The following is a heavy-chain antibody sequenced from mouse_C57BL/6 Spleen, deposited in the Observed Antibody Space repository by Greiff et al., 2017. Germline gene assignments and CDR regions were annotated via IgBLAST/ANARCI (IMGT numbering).Heavy chain of an antibody. CDR2: INPGSGGT. CDR1: GYAFTNYL. J-gene: IGHJ4*01. D-gene: IGHD2-10*02. Sequence: QVQLQQSGAELVRPGTSVKVSCKASGYAFTNYLIEWVKQRPGQGLEWIGVINPGSGGTNYNEKFKGKATLTADKSSSNAYMQLSSLTSEDSAVYFCASSGYGSYAMDYWCQGASVTVSS. V-gene: IGHV1-54*01. CDR3: ASSGYGSYAMDY.